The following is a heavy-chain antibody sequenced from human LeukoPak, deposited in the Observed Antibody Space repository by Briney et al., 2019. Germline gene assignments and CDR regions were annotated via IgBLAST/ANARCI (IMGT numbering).Heavy chain of an antibody. CDR2: IKEDGSTK. V-gene: IGHV3-7*01. J-gene: IGHJ4*02. CDR1: GFNLGTYW. Sequence: GGSLRLSCAASGFNLGTYWMSWVRQAPGKGLEWVANIKEDGSTKFYVGSVKGRFIISRDNAKSSLYLQMNSLRVEDTAIYYCARDGGYCSSITCPGYFWGQGTLVTVSP. D-gene: IGHD2-2*01. CDR3: ARDGGYCSSITCPGYF.